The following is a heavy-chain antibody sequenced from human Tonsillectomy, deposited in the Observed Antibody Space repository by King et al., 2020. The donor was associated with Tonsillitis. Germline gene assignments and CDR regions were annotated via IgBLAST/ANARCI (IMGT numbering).Heavy chain of an antibody. Sequence: VQLVESGAEVKKPGASVKVSCRTSGYTFTAYYIHWVRQAPGQGLEWMGLINPKSGGTNYAQHFQGRVTMTRDTSISTVYMALSRLRSDDTAVYYCAREAGLIWGPGTMVTVS. CDR1: GYTFTAYY. D-gene: IGHD3-16*01. J-gene: IGHJ3*02. CDR2: INPKSGGT. V-gene: IGHV1-2*02. CDR3: AREAGLI.